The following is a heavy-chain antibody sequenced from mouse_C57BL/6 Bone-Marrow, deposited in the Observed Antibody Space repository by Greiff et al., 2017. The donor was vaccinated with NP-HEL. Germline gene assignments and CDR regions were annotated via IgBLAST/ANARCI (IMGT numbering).Heavy chain of an antibody. V-gene: IGHV6-3*01. CDR3: TDGSSYGYFDV. CDR1: GFTFSNYW. Sequence: EVKVEESGGGLVQPGGSMKLSCVASGFTFSNYWMNWVRQSPEKGLEWVAQIRLKSDNYATHYAESVKGRFTISRDDSKSSVYLQMNNLRAEDTGIYYCTDGSSYGYFDVWGTGTTVTVSS. D-gene: IGHD1-1*01. CDR2: IRLKSDNYAT. J-gene: IGHJ1*03.